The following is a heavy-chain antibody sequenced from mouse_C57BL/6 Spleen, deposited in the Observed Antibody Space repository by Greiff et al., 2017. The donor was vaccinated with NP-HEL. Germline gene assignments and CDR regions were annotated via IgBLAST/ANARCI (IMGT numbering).Heavy chain of an antibody. D-gene: IGHD1-1*01. Sequence: VQLQQSGPELVKPGASVKISCKASGYSFTGYYMNWVKQSPEKSLEWIGEINPSTGGTTYNQKFKAKATLTVDKSSSTAYMQLKSLTSEDSAVYYCAKYGSGYAFYWYFDVWGTGTTVTVSS. J-gene: IGHJ1*03. V-gene: IGHV1-42*01. CDR2: INPSTGGT. CDR1: GYSFTGYY. CDR3: AKYGSGYAFYWYFDV.